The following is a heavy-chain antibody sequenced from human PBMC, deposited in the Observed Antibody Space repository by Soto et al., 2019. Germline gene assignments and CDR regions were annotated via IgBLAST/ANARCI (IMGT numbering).Heavy chain of an antibody. D-gene: IGHD3-16*02. CDR2: ISGSGGST. V-gene: IGHV3-23*01. J-gene: IGHJ4*02. CDR1: GFTFSSYA. CDR3: AKDQYDYIWGTYRGFDY. Sequence: GGSLRLSCAASGFTFSSYAMSWVRQAPGKGLEWVSLISGSGGSTFYADSAKGRFTISRDNSKNTLYLQMSSLRAEDTAVYYCAKDQYDYIWGTYRGFDYWGQGTLVTVSS.